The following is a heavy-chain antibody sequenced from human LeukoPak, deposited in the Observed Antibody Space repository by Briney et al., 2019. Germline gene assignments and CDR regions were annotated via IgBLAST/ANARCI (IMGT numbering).Heavy chain of an antibody. CDR1: GGSISPYY. CDR3: AKDPPRGSYFDL. V-gene: IGHV4-59*01. J-gene: IGHJ2*01. Sequence: PSETLSLTCTVSGGSISPYYWNWIRQPPGKGLEWIGYITYSGSTNYNPSLKSRVTMSLHTSKNQFSLKLNSVTAADTAVYYCAKDPPRGSYFDLWGRGTLVTVSS. CDR2: ITYSGST. D-gene: IGHD3-10*01.